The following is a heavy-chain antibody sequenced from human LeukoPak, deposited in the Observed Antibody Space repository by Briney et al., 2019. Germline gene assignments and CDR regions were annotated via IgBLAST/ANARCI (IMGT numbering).Heavy chain of an antibody. CDR3: ARASSITMVRGVID. CDR2: IIPIFGTA. Sequence: SVKVSCKASGYTFTSYGISWVRQAPGEGLEWVGGIIPIFGTANYAQKFQGRVTITADESTSTAYMELSSLRSEDTAVYYCARASSITMVRGVIDWGQGTLVTVSS. CDR1: GYTFTSYG. D-gene: IGHD3-10*01. V-gene: IGHV1-69*13. J-gene: IGHJ4*02.